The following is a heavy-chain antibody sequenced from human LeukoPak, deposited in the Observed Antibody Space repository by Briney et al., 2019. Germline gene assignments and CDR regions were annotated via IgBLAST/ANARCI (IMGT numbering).Heavy chain of an antibody. Sequence: GGSLRLSCAASGFTFTNAWMTWVRQAPGKGLEWVANIKQDGSKKSYVDSVKGRFTISRDNAKNSLYLQMNSLRAEDTAVYYCARAQVLIVVVPFDYWGQGTLVTVSS. V-gene: IGHV3-7*04. CDR1: GFTFTNAW. D-gene: IGHD2-2*01. J-gene: IGHJ4*02. CDR2: IKQDGSKK. CDR3: ARAQVLIVVVPFDY.